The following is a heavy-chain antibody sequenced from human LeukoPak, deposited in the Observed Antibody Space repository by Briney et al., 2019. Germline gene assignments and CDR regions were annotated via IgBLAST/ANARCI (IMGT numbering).Heavy chain of an antibody. D-gene: IGHD6-13*01. CDR1: GFTFSSYG. J-gene: IGHJ4*02. CDR2: ISYDGSNK. V-gene: IGHV3-30*03. CDR3: ARVHSSSWWYFDY. Sequence: PGGSLRLSCAASGFTFSSYGMHWVRQAPGKGLEWVAVISYDGSNKYYADSVKGRFTISRDNSKNTLYLQMNSLRAEDTAVYYCARVHSSSWWYFDYWGQGTLVTVS.